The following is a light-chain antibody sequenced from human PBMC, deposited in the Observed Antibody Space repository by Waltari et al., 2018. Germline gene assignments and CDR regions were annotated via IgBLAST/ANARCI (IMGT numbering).Light chain of an antibody. J-gene: IGLJ2*01. CDR3: NSRDSSGNPVV. CDR2: GKN. Sequence: SSELTQDPAVSVALGQTVRITCQGDSLRSYYASWYQQKPGQAPVRVICGKNNRPSGIPDRFSGSSSGYTASLTITGAQAEDEADYYCNSRDSSGNPVVFGRGTKLTVL. CDR1: SLRSYY. V-gene: IGLV3-19*01.